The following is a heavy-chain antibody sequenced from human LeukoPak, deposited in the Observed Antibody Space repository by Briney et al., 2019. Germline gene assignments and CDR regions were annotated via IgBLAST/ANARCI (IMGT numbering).Heavy chain of an antibody. Sequence: SETLSLTCTVSGGSISSYYWSWIRQPPGKGLEWIGYIYYSGSTNYNPSLKSRVTISVDTSKNQFSLKLSSVTAADTAVYYCARDDSSGYLYAFDIWGQGTMVTVSS. V-gene: IGHV4-59*12. D-gene: IGHD3-22*01. J-gene: IGHJ3*02. CDR1: GGSISSYY. CDR3: ARDDSSGYLYAFDI. CDR2: IYYSGST.